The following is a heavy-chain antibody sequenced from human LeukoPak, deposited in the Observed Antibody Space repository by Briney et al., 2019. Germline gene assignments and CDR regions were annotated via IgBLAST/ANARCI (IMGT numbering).Heavy chain of an antibody. D-gene: IGHD3-10*01. CDR2: IYYSGST. V-gene: IGHV4-59*01. CDR1: GGSISSYY. Sequence: PSETLSLTCTVSGGSISSYYWSWIRQPPGKGLEWIGYIYYSGSTNYNPSLKSRVTISVDTSKNQFSLKLSSVTAADTAVYYCARRMEPSSGELLFSPYWYFDLWGRGTLVTVSS. CDR3: ARRMEPSSGELLFSPYWYFDL. J-gene: IGHJ2*01.